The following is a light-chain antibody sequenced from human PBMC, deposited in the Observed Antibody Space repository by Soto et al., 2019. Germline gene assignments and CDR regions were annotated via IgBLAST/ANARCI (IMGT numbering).Light chain of an antibody. J-gene: IGKJ4*01. V-gene: IGKV3-20*01. CDR2: GAS. Sequence: EIVLTHSPGTLSLSPGERATLSCRASQTVSSSYLAWYQQKPGQAPRLLIYGASSRATGIPDRFSGSGSGTDFTLTISRLEPEDFAVYYCQQYDNSPLTFGGGTKV. CDR3: QQYDNSPLT. CDR1: QTVSSSY.